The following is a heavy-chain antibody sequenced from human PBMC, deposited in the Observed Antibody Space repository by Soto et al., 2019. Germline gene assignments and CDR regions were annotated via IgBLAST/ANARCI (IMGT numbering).Heavy chain of an antibody. V-gene: IGHV4-39*01. CDR3: ARHGHDFWSGYYDPRFDY. J-gene: IGHJ4*02. D-gene: IGHD3-3*01. Sequence: SETLSLTCTVSGGSISSSSYYWGWIRQPPGKGLEWIGSIYYSGSTYYNPSLKSRVTISVDTSKNRFSLKLSSVTAADTAVYYCARHGHDFWSGYYDPRFDYWGQGTLVTVSS. CDR1: GGSISSSSYY. CDR2: IYYSGST.